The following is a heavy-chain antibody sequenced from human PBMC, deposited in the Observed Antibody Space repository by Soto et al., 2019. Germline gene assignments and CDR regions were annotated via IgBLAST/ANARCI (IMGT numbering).Heavy chain of an antibody. V-gene: IGHV3-30*18. CDR2: ISYDGSNK. Sequence: PGGSLRLSCAASGFTFSSYCMHWVRQAPGKGLERVAVISYDGSNKYYADSVKGRFTISRDNSKNTLYLQMNSLRAEDTVVYYCAKDSRIEVAGSYDYWGQGTLVTVSS. CDR1: GFTFSSYC. CDR3: AKDSRIEVAGSYDY. J-gene: IGHJ4*02. D-gene: IGHD6-19*01.